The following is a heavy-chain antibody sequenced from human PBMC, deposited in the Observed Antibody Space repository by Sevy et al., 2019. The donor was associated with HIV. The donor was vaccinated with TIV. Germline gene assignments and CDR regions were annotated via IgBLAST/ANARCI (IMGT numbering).Heavy chain of an antibody. J-gene: IGHJ4*02. D-gene: IGHD3-22*01. CDR3: ARVDYYDSSGTFDY. CDR2: IIPIFGTA. Sequence: ASVKVSCKASGGTFSSYAISWVRQAPGQGLEWMGGIIPIFGTANYAQKFQGRVTITADESTSTAYMELSGLRSEDTAVYYCARVDYYDSSGTFDYWGQGTLVTVSS. CDR1: GGTFSSYA. V-gene: IGHV1-69*13.